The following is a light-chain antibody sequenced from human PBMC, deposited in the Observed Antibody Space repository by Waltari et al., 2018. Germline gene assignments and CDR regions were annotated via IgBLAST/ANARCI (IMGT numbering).Light chain of an antibody. J-gene: IGKJ4*01. CDR3: RQRSKWVT. V-gene: IGKV3-11*01. CDR2: DAS. CDR1: QSVDTY. Sequence: EIVLTQSPATLSLSPGERASLSCRASQSVDTYLAWYQQKPGQAPRLLIYDASNRATGIPARFSGSGSGTDFTLTISSLEPEDFAVYYCRQRSKWVTFGGGTKVEIK.